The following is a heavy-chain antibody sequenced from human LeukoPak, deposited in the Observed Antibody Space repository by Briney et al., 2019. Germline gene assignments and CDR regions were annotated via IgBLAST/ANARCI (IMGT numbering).Heavy chain of an antibody. D-gene: IGHD6-19*01. J-gene: IGHJ4*02. V-gene: IGHV3-21*01. Sequence: GGSLRLSCAASGFTFSSYSMNWVRQAPGKGLEWVSSISSSSSYIYYADSVKGRFTISRGNAKNSLYLQMNSLRAEDTAVYYCARDTSDRIAVAGTIGYWGQGTLVTVSS. CDR2: ISSSSSYI. CDR3: ARDTSDRIAVAGTIGY. CDR1: GFTFSSYS.